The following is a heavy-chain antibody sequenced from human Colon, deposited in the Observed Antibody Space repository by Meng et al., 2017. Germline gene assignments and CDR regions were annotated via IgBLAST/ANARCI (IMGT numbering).Heavy chain of an antibody. CDR2: VDYSGST. J-gene: IGHJ4*02. CDR3: AGGPWEFDY. D-gene: IGHD1-26*01. V-gene: IGHV4-61*01. Sequence: QGQLQESGPGLRTPSETLSLTCTVSGASVSSGKHYWSWIRQPPGKGLEYIAYVDYSGSTHYHPSLKSRVTMSVDTSKKQLSLKLSSVTAADTAVYYCAGGPWEFDYWGQGTLVTVSS. CDR1: GASVSSGKHY.